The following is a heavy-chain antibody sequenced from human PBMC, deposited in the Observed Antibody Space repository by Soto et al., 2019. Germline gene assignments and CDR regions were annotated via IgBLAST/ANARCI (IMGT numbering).Heavy chain of an antibody. V-gene: IGHV4-4*02. CDR1: GGFISTSDW. D-gene: IGHD6-19*01. CDR2: TSHSGST. CDR3: VSHRNYIVVSGSFFDY. J-gene: IGHJ4*02. Sequence: SETLSLTCTVSGGFISTSDWWSWVRQPLGKGLEWIGETSHSGSTHYNPSLKSRVTVSVDTSKNQFSLKLTSVTAADTAVYFCVSHRNYIVVSGSFFDYWSQGTLVTVSS.